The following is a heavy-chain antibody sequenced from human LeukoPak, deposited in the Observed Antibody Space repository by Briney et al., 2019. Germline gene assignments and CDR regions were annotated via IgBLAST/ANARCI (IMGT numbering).Heavy chain of an antibody. D-gene: IGHD3-10*01. CDR2: INAGNGNT. V-gene: IGHV1-3*01. Sequence: ASVKVSCKASGYTFTSYAMHWVRQAPGQRLEWMGWINAGNGNTKYSQKFQGRVTITRDTSASTAYMELSSLRPEDTAVYYCARDRLTMVRGGGLSWFDPWGQGTLVTVSS. CDR1: GYTFTSYA. CDR3: ARDRLTMVRGGGLSWFDP. J-gene: IGHJ5*02.